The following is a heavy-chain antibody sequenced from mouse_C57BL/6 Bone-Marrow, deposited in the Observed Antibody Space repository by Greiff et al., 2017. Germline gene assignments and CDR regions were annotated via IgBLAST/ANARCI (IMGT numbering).Heavy chain of an antibody. CDR1: GYTFTSYG. CDR3: ASPPYYGSSYRGFAY. J-gene: IGHJ3*01. CDR2: IYPRGGNT. Sequence: QVQLQQSGAELARPGASVKLSCKASGYTFTSYGISWVKQRTGQGLEWIGEIYPRGGNTYYNEKFTGKATLTADKSSSTAYMELRSLTSEDSAVYFCASPPYYGSSYRGFAYWGQGTLVTVSA. D-gene: IGHD1-1*01. V-gene: IGHV1-81*01.